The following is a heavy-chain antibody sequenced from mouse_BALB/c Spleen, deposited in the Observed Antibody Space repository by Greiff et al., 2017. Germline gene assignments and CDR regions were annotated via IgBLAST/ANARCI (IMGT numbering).Heavy chain of an antibody. CDR1: GFTFSSFG. V-gene: IGHV5-17*02. D-gene: IGHD2-1*01. Sequence: EVQGVESGGGLVQPGGSRKLSCAASGFTFSSFGMHWVRQAPEKGLEWVAYISSGSSTIYYADTVKGRFTISRDNPKNTLFLQMTSLRSEDTAMYYCARNYYGSYEFAYWGQGTLVTVSA. J-gene: IGHJ3*01. CDR3: ARNYYGSYEFAY. CDR2: ISSGSSTI.